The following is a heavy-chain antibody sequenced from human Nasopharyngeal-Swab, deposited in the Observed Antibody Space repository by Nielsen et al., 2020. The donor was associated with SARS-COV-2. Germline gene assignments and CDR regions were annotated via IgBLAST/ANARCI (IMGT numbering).Heavy chain of an antibody. CDR3: AREVVPAAIPYYYYGMDV. V-gene: IGHV4-31*03. J-gene: IGHJ6*02. CDR1: GGSISSGGYY. D-gene: IGHD2-2*01. Sequence: SATLSLTCTVSGGSISSGGYYWSWIRQHPGKGLEWIGYIYYSGSTYYNPSLKSRVTISVDTSKNQFSLKLSSVTAADTAVYYCAREVVPAAIPYYYYGMDVWGQGTTVTVSS. CDR2: IYYSGST.